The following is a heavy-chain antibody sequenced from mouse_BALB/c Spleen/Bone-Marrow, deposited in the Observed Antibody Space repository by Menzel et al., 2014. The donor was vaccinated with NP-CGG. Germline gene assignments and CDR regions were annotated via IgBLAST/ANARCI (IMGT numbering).Heavy chain of an antibody. CDR2: IDPYNSLT. D-gene: IGHD1-1*01. Sequence: EVQLQQSGPELVKPGASVKVSCKASAYSFTDYNMYWVKQSHGKSLEWIGSIDPYNSLTNYNQKFKDKATLTVDKSSSTAFMHLNSLTSEDSAVYYCARSFGFGSSLFAMDYWGQGTSVTVSS. CDR3: ARSFGFGSSLFAMDY. V-gene: IGHV1S135*01. J-gene: IGHJ4*01. CDR1: AYSFTDYN.